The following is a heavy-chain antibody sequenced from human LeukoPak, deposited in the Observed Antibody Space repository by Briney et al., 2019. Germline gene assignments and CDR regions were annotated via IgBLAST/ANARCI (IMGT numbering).Heavy chain of an antibody. Sequence: GGSLRLSCAASGFTFSSYWMSWVRQAPGKGLEWVANIKQDGSEKYYVDSVKGRFTISRDNAKNSLYLQMNSLRAEDMALYYCAKDATGDSGYFDYWGQGTLVTVSS. CDR3: AKDATGDSGYFDY. J-gene: IGHJ4*02. CDR1: GFTFSSYW. D-gene: IGHD7-27*01. V-gene: IGHV3-7*03. CDR2: IKQDGSEK.